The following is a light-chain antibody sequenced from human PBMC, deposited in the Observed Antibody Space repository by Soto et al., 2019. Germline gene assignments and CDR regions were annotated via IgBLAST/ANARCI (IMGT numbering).Light chain of an antibody. V-gene: IGLV2-11*01. CDR1: SSDVGGYNY. CDR3: CSYAGSYTVRV. Sequence: QPVLTQPRSVSGSPGQSVTISCTGTSSDVGGYNYVSWYQQHPGKAPKLMIYDVSKRPSGVPDRFSGSKSGNTASLTISGLQAEDEADYYCCSYAGSYTVRVFGGGTKLTVL. CDR2: DVS. J-gene: IGLJ2*01.